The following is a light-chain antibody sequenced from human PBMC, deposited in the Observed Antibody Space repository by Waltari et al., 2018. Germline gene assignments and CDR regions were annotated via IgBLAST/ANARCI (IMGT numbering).Light chain of an antibody. CDR2: KVS. Sequence: DVVMTQSPLSLPVTLGQPASISCRSSQSLLYSDGNTYLSCVHQRPGQSPRRLIYKVSNRDSGVPDRFSGSGSGTDFTLKISRVEAEDVGVYYCMQGSHRPRTFGQGTKVEIK. CDR3: MQGSHRPRT. CDR1: QSLLYSDGNTY. V-gene: IGKV2-30*01. J-gene: IGKJ1*01.